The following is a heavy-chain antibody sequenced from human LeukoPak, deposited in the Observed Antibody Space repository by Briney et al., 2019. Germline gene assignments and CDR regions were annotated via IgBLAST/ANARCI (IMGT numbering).Heavy chain of an antibody. D-gene: IGHD2-2*01. CDR2: IYYSGST. V-gene: IGHV4-39*01. Sequence: PSETLSLTCTVSGASISSGSYYWGWIRQPPGKGLEWIGSIYYSGSTYYNPSLKSRVTISVDTSKNQFSLKLSSVTAADTAVCYCARQLGYCSSTSCYADKVDYWGQGTLVTVSS. J-gene: IGHJ4*02. CDR1: GASISSGSYY. CDR3: ARQLGYCSSTSCYADKVDY.